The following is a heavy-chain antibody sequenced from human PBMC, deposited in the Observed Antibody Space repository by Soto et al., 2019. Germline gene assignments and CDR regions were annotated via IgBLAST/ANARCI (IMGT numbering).Heavy chain of an antibody. J-gene: IGHJ6*02. CDR1: GFTFSSYS. CDR3: ARDRTGELPPGMDV. V-gene: IGHV3-21*01. Sequence: LSLTCAASGFTFSSYSMNWVRQAPGKGLEWVSSISSSSSYIYYADSVKGRFTISRDNAKNSLYLQMNSLRAEDTAVYYCARDRTGELPPGMDVWGQGTTVTVSS. D-gene: IGHD1-26*01. CDR2: ISSSSSYI.